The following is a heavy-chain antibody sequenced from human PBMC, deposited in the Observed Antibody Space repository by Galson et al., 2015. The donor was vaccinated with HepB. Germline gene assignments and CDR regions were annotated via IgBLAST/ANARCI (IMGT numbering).Heavy chain of an antibody. Sequence: VKVSRKASGGTFSSYAISWVRQAPGQGLEWMGGIIPIFGTANYAQKFQGRVTITADKSTSTAYMELSSLRSEDMAVYYCATASSGYSYCYFYSDYYYYGMDVCGQGTTVTVSS. CDR3: ATASSGYSYCYFYSDYYYYGMDV. D-gene: IGHD5-18*01. CDR2: IIPIFGTA. CDR1: GGTFSSYA. J-gene: IGHJ6*02. V-gene: IGHV1-69*06.